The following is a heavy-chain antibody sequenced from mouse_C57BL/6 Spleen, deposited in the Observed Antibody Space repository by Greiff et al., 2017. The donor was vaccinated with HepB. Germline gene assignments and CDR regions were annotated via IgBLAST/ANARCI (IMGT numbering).Heavy chain of an antibody. Sequence: EVKLVESGGGLVQPGGSLKLSCAASGFTFSDYYMYWVRQTPEKRLEWVAYISNGGGSTYYPDTVKGRFTISRDNAKNTLYLQMSRLKSEDTAMYYCARCYSNGCAMDYWGQGTSVTVSS. CDR1: GFTFSDYY. J-gene: IGHJ4*01. CDR2: ISNGGGST. CDR3: ARCYSNGCAMDY. D-gene: IGHD2-5*01. V-gene: IGHV5-12*01.